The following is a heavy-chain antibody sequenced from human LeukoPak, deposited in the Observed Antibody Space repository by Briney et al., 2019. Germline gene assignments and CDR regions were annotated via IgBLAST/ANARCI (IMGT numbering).Heavy chain of an antibody. D-gene: IGHD3-22*01. CDR2: ISGSGGST. CDR3: AKVVYYYDSSGYSYFDY. J-gene: IGHJ4*02. CDR1: GFTFSSYA. Sequence: PGGSLRLSCAASGFTFSSYAMSWVRQAPGKGLEWVSAISGSGGSTYYADSVKGRFTISRDNSKNTLYLQMNSLRAEDTAVYYCAKVVYYYDSSGYSYFDYWGQGTLVTVSS. V-gene: IGHV3-23*01.